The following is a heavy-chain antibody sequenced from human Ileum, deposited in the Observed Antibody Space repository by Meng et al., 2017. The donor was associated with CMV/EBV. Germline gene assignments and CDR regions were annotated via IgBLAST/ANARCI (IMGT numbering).Heavy chain of an antibody. CDR2: IDTNTGNP. CDR1: GYTFTSNN. CDR3: ARDGLSGRYFDY. D-gene: IGHD1-26*01. J-gene: IGHJ4*02. V-gene: IGHV7-4-1*02. Sequence: QVHLVQSGSELKKPGASVKVSCKTSGYTFTSNNIIWVRQAPGQGPEWMGWIDTNTGNPTYAQDFTGRFVFSFDTSVNTAYLQISSLKAEDTAVYYCARDGLSGRYFDYWGQGTLVTVSS.